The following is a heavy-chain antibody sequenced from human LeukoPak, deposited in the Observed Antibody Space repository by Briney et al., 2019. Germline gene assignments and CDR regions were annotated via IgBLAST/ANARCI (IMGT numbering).Heavy chain of an antibody. CDR2: ISAYNGDT. D-gene: IGHD5/OR15-5a*01. CDR3: ARCRASLRTPPYWYFDL. V-gene: IGHV1-18*01. Sequence: ASVKVSCKASGYTFNTYGISWVRRAPGQGLEWMGWISAYNGDTNYAQKVQGRVTMTTDTSTSTVYMELRSLRSDDTAVYYCARCRASLRTPPYWYFDLWGRGTLVTVSS. CDR1: GYTFNTYG. J-gene: IGHJ2*01.